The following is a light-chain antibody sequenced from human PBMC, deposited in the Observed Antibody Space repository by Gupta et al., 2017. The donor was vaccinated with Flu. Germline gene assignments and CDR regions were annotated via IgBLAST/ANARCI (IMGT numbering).Light chain of an antibody. J-gene: IGKJ1*01. CDR2: DAT. CDR1: QRIGNY. V-gene: IGKV1-17*01. CDR3: QKKDSSTRT. Sequence: PSSLAASVGDRITISWRASQRIGNYLIGYQQNTGKAPKLLINDATCMQTGGASRCSGGGSGTEFTLTISSLQPDDFVTYYCQKKDSSTRTFGQGTKVEI.